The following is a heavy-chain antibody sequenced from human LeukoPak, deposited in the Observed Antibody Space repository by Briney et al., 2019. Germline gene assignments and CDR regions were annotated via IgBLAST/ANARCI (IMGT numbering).Heavy chain of an antibody. Sequence: GGSLRRSSAASGFTFSSYAMSRVRQAPGKGREWVSSISGSGGRTYYADSLKGRFTISRDNAKNSLYLQMNSLRAEDTAVYYCAGDVDTAEVDVWGKGTTATISS. CDR2: ISGSGGRT. V-gene: IGHV3-23*01. CDR1: GFTFSSYA. D-gene: IGHD5-18*01. CDR3: AGDVDTAEVDV. J-gene: IGHJ6*04.